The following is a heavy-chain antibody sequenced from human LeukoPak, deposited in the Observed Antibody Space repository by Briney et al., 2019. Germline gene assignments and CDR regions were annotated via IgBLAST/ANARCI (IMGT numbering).Heavy chain of an antibody. CDR3: ARDQGAPQDKPFDY. D-gene: IGHD3-16*01. Sequence: KSGGSLRLSCAASGFTFSSYSMNWVRQAPGKGLEWVSSISSSSSYIYYADSVKGRFTISRDNAKNSLYLQMNSLRAEDTAVYYCARDQGAPQDKPFDYWGQGTLVTVSS. CDR1: GFTFSSYS. CDR2: ISSSSSYI. V-gene: IGHV3-21*01. J-gene: IGHJ4*02.